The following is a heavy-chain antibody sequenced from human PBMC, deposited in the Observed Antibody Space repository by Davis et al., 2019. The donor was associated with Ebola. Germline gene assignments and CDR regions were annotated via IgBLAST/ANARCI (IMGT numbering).Heavy chain of an antibody. Sequence: ASVKVSCKASGYTFTSYGISWVRQAPGQGLEWMGWISAYNGNTNYAQKFQGRVTITADKSTSTAYMELSSLRSEDTAVYYCASPTYDSSGYYAYLYYYYGMDVWGQGTTVTVSS. J-gene: IGHJ6*02. CDR1: GYTFTSYG. CDR3: ASPTYDSSGYYAYLYYYYGMDV. CDR2: ISAYNGNT. D-gene: IGHD3-22*01. V-gene: IGHV1-18*01.